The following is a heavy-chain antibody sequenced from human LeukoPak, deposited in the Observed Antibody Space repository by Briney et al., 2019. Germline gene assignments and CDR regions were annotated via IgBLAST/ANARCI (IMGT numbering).Heavy chain of an antibody. Sequence: GRSLRLSCAASGFTFSSYAMHWVRQAPGKGLEWVAVISYDGSNKYYADSVKGRFTISRDNSKNTLYLQMNSLRAEGTAVYYCARDPGRGSSSHSTFDYWGQGTLVTVSS. CDR3: ARDPGRGSSSHSTFDY. V-gene: IGHV3-30-3*01. CDR2: ISYDGSNK. J-gene: IGHJ4*02. D-gene: IGHD6-13*01. CDR1: GFTFSSYA.